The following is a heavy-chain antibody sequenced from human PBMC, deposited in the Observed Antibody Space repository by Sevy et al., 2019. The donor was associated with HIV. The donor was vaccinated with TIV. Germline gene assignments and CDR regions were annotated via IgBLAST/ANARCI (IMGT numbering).Heavy chain of an antibody. D-gene: IGHD3-10*01. V-gene: IGHV3-23*01. CDR2: ISFGGGDT. J-gene: IGHJ4*02. CDR3: AKDRVSGTYYTGDFDY. CDR1: GFTFSTNA. Sequence: GGSLRLSCAASGFTFSTNAMTWVRQAPGKGLQWVSVISFGGGDTYYADSVKGRFTISRDNSKNTLYLQMSSLRAEDTAVYYCAKDRVSGTYYTGDFDYWGQGTLVTVSS.